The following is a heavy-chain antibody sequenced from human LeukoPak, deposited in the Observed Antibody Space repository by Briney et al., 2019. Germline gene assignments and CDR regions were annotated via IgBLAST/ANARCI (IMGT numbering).Heavy chain of an antibody. CDR2: IVVGSGNT. D-gene: IGHD3-22*01. CDR3: ARGQKGYYDSSGYAPDY. V-gene: IGHV1-58*02. Sequence: ASVKVSCKASGFTFTSSAMQWVRQARGQRLEWIGWIVVGSGNTNYAQKFQERVTITRDMSTSTAYMELSSLRSEDTAVYYCARGQKGYYDSSGYAPDYWGQGTLVTVSS. CDR1: GFTFTSSA. J-gene: IGHJ4*02.